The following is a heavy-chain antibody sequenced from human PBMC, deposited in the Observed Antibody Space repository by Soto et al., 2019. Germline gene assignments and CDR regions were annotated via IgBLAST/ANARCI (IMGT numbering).Heavy chain of an antibody. D-gene: IGHD5-12*01. Sequence: VQLVESGGGVVQPGRSLRLSCAASGFTFSSYAMHWVRQAPGKGLEWVAVISYDGSNKYYADSVKGRFTISRDNSKNTLYLQMNSLRAEDTAVYYCARDVPSGYDYLGAFDIWGQGTMVTVSS. V-gene: IGHV3-30-3*01. CDR3: ARDVPSGYDYLGAFDI. CDR2: ISYDGSNK. J-gene: IGHJ3*02. CDR1: GFTFSSYA.